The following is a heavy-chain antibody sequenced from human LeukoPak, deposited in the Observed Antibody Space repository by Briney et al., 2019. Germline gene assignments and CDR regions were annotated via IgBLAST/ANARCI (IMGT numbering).Heavy chain of an antibody. Sequence: GGSLILSCAASGFNFPNYAMSWVRQAPERGLEWVSTISSRGDSTYDADSVKGWFTISRDNSKSSLYLQLDSLRAEDTAVYYCAKGPRPDLTVAHTIENWGQGTLVTVSS. J-gene: IGHJ4*02. CDR2: ISSRGDST. CDR3: AKGPRPDLTVAHTIEN. V-gene: IGHV3-23*01. CDR1: GFNFPNYA. D-gene: IGHD3-3*01.